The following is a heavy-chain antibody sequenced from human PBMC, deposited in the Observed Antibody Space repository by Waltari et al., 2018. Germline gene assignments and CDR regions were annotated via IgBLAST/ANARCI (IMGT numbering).Heavy chain of an antibody. CDR2: IYYSGRT. J-gene: IGHJ4*02. V-gene: IGHV4-39*01. D-gene: IGHD5-12*01. Sequence: QLQLEESGPGLVKPSETLSLTCTVSGGSISSTTYYWGWIRQPPGKGLEWIGTIYYSGRTYYTPSLKSRVTISVDTSKNQFSLKLSSVTAADTAVYYCARHRDIVATMFDYWGQGTLVTVSS. CDR1: GGSISSTTYY. CDR3: ARHRDIVATMFDY.